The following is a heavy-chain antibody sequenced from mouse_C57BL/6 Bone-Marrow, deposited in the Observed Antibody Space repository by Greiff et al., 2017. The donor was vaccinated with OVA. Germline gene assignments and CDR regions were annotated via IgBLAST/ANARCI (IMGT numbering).Heavy chain of an antibody. CDR3: TRKGGSSPFDY. CDR2: ISSGGDYI. Sequence: EVHLVESGEGLVKPGGSLKLSCAASGFTFSSYAMSWVRQTPEKRLEWVAYISSGGDYIYYADTVKGRFTISRDNARNTLYLQMSSLKSEDTAMYYCTRKGGSSPFDYWGQGTTLTVSS. V-gene: IGHV5-9-1*02. D-gene: IGHD1-1*01. CDR1: GFTFSSYA. J-gene: IGHJ2*01.